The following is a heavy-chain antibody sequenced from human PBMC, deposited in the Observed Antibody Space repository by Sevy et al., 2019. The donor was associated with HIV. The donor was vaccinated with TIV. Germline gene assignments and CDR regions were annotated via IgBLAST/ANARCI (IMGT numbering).Heavy chain of an antibody. CDR2: IYYSGST. Sequence: SETLSLTCTVSGGTISSYYWSWIRQPPGKGLEWIGYIYYSGSTNYYPSLKSRVTISVDMSKNQFSLKLSSVTAADTAVYYCARGQVGGYSYGFFDYWGQGTLVTVSS. CDR1: GGTISSYY. J-gene: IGHJ4*02. D-gene: IGHD5-18*01. CDR3: ARGQVGGYSYGFFDY. V-gene: IGHV4-59*01.